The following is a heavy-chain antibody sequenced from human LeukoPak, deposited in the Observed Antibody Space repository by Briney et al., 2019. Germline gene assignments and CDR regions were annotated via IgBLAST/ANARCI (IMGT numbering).Heavy chain of an antibody. CDR2: ISDSGST. V-gene: IGHV4-59*01. CDR1: GVSISSYY. J-gene: IGHJ5*02. D-gene: IGHD3-22*01. CDR3: AREGYYYDSSGYYRTWFDP. Sequence: TSETLSLTCTVSGVSISSYYWSWIRQRPGKGLEWIGHISDSGSTTYNPSLKSRVTISPDRSKNQFSLKLSSMTAADTAVYYCAREGYYYDSSGYYRTWFDPWGQGTLVTVSS.